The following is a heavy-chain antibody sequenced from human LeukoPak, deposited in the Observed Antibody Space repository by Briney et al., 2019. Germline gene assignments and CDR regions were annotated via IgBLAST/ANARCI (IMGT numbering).Heavy chain of an antibody. CDR2: INPSGGST. CDR1: GYTFTSYY. CDR3: ARAGYGSGSYYNHPDAFDI. J-gene: IGHJ3*02. V-gene: IGHV1-46*01. Sequence: ASVKVSCKASGYTFTSYYMHWVRQAPGQGLEWMGIINPSGGSTSYAQKFQGRVTMTRDTSTSTVYMELSRLRSDDTAVYYCARAGYGSGSYYNHPDAFDIWGQGTMVTVSS. D-gene: IGHD3-10*01.